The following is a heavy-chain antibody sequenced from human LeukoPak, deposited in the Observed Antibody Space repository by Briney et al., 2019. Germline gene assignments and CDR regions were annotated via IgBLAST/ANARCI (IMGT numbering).Heavy chain of an antibody. J-gene: IGHJ6*03. CDR1: GDSISSSSYY. CDR3: ARRYCSSTSCRQYYYYYYYMDV. CDR2: IYYSGST. Sequence: PSETLSLTCTVSGDSISSSSYYWGWIRQPPGKGLEWLGNIYYSGSTYYNPSLKSRVTISVDTSKNQFSLKLSSVTAADTAVYYCARRYCSSTSCRQYYYYYYYMDVWGKGTTVTVSS. V-gene: IGHV4-39*07. D-gene: IGHD2-2*01.